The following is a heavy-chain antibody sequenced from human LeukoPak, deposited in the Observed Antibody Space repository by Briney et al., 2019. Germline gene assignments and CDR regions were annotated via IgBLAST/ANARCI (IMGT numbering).Heavy chain of an antibody. CDR1: GYTRTELS. D-gene: IGHD6-13*01. CDR3: ATGYSSSWDVSNYYFDY. Sequence: VSVKVSCKVSGYTRTELSMHWVRQAPGKGLEWMGGFDPEDGETIYAQKFQGRVTMTEDTSTDTAYMELSSLRSEDTAVYYCATGYSSSWDVSNYYFDYWGQGTLVTVSS. CDR2: FDPEDGET. V-gene: IGHV1-24*01. J-gene: IGHJ4*02.